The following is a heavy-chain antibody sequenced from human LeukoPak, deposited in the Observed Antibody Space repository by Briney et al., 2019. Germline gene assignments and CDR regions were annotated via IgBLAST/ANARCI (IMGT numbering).Heavy chain of an antibody. J-gene: IGHJ5*02. D-gene: IGHD5-24*01. V-gene: IGHV1-24*01. CDR1: GYTLNELS. Sequence: ASVKVSCKVSGYTLNELSIHWVRQAPGRGLEWMGGFDPKYGRTVYAQNLEGRVSMTEDKSTHTAYSELSSLRFEDTAVYFCVVRDGYSLTWFDPWGQGTLVTVSS. CDR3: VVRDGYSLTWFDP. CDR2: FDPKYGRT.